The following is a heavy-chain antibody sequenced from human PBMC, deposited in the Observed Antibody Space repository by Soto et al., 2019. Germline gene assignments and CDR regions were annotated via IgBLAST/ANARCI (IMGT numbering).Heavy chain of an antibody. CDR1: GFTFSSYS. CDR3: ARAGGWELPPG. D-gene: IGHD3-10*01. Sequence: EVQLVESGGGLVQPGGSLRLSCAASGFTFSSYSMNWVRQAPGKGLEWVSYISSSSSTIYYADSVKGRFTISRDNAKNSLYLQMHSLRAEDTAVYYCARAGGWELPPGWGQGTLVTVSS. CDR2: ISSSSSTI. J-gene: IGHJ4*02. V-gene: IGHV3-48*01.